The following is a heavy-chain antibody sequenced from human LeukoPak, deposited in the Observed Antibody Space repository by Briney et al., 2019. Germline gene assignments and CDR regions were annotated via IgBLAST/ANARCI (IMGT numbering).Heavy chain of an antibody. Sequence: GGSLRLSCAASGFTFGNYGMSWVRQAPGKGLEWVSGINWNGGSTGYADSVEGRFTISRDNAKNSQYLQMNSLRVEDAALYYCARAQTYGDSRLLLDYWGQGTLVTVSS. V-gene: IGHV3-20*04. CDR3: ARAQTYGDSRLLLDY. J-gene: IGHJ4*02. CDR1: GFTFGNYG. D-gene: IGHD2-21*02. CDR2: INWNGGST.